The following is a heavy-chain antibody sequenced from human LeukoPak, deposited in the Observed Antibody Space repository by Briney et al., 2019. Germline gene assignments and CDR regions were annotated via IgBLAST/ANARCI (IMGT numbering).Heavy chain of an antibody. V-gene: IGHV3-23*01. CDR3: AKDQRGSGWYSYFDY. Sequence: GGSLRLSCAASGFTFSSYAMSWVRQAPGKGLEWVSAISGSGGSTYYADSVKGRFTISRDNSKNTMYLQMNSLRAEDTAVYYCAKDQRGSGWYSYFDYWGQGTLVTVSS. J-gene: IGHJ4*02. CDR2: ISGSGGST. CDR1: GFTFSSYA. D-gene: IGHD6-19*01.